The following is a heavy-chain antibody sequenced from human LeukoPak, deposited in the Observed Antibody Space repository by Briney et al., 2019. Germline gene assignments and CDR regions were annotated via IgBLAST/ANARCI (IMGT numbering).Heavy chain of an antibody. V-gene: IGHV4-39*07. CDR3: ARGCGGDCYSNYFDY. D-gene: IGHD2-21*02. CDR1: GGSVSSGSYY. Sequence: TSETLSLTCTVSGGSVSSGSYYWSWIRQPPGKGLEWIGEINHSGSTNYNPSLKSRVTISVDTSKNQFSLKLSSVTAADTAVYYCARGCGGDCYSNYFDYWGQGTLVTVSS. J-gene: IGHJ4*02. CDR2: INHSGST.